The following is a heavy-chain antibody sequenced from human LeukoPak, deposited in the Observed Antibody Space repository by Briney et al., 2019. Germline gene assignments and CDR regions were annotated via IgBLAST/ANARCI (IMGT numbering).Heavy chain of an antibody. V-gene: IGHV3-33*08. D-gene: IGHD6-13*01. J-gene: IGHJ4*02. CDR1: GFTFSSYS. CDR2: IWYDGSNK. Sequence: GGSLRLSCAGSGFTFSSYSMNWVRQAPGKGLEWVAVIWYDGSNKYYADSVKGRFTISRDNSKNTLYLQMNSLRAEDTAVYYCARDPKQQLVLDYWGQGTLVTVSS. CDR3: ARDPKQQLVLDY.